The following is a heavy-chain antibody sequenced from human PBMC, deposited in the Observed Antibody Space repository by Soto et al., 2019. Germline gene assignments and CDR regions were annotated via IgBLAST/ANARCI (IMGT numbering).Heavy chain of an antibody. J-gene: IGHJ6*02. V-gene: IGHV5-51*01. D-gene: IGHD3-10*01. CDR3: ARLKRDTMVMRGRYYYYGMDV. Sequence: EVQLVQSGAEVKKPGESLKISCKGSGYSFTSYWIGWVRQMPGKGLEWMGIIYPGDSDTRYSPSFQGQVTISADKSISTAYLQWSSLKASDTAMYYCARLKRDTMVMRGRYYYYGMDVWGQGTTVTVSS. CDR1: GYSFTSYW. CDR2: IYPGDSDT.